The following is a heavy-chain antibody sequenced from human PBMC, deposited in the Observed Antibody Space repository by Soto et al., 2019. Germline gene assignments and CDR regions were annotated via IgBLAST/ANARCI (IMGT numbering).Heavy chain of an antibody. CDR2: INHSGST. Sequence: QVQLQQWGAGLLKPSETLSLTCAVYGGSFSGYYWSWIRQPPGKGPEWIGEINHSGSTNYNPSLKSRVTISVDTSKNQFSLKLSSVTAADTAVYYCVGGTWTRFWFDPWGQGTLVTVSS. CDR3: VGGTWTRFWFDP. CDR1: GGSFSGYY. D-gene: IGHD3-16*01. J-gene: IGHJ5*02. V-gene: IGHV4-34*01.